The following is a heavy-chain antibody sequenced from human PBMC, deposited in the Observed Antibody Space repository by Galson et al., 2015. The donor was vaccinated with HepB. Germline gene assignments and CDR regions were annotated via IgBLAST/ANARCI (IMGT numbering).Heavy chain of an antibody. J-gene: IGHJ4*02. CDR2: ISDSADYT. CDR1: GFTFSNYA. CDR3: ARMIVGGYYFDY. Sequence: SLRLSCAASGFTFSNYAMSWVRQAPGKGLEWVSAISDSADYTYYADSAKGRFAISRDNSKKTLFLQMNSLRAEDTAVYYCARMIVGGYYFDYWGQGTLVTVSS. V-gene: IGHV3-23*01. D-gene: IGHD3-22*01.